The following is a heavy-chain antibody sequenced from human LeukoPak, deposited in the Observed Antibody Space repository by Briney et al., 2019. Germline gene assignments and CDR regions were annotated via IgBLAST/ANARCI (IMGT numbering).Heavy chain of an antibody. CDR2: ISCDGGST. CDR1: GFTFDDYT. D-gene: IGHD6-13*01. CDR3: AKDGRATAEHYFDY. J-gene: IGHJ4*02. V-gene: IGHV3-43*01. Sequence: GGSLRLSCAASGFTFDDYTMHWVRQAPGKGLEWVSLISCDGGSTYYADSVKGRFTISRDNSKNSLYLQMNTLTTAATALYYCAKDGRATAEHYFDYWAQGTRVTVSS.